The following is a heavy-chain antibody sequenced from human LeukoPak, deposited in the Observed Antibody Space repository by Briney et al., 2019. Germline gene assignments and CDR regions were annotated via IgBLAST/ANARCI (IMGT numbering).Heavy chain of an antibody. CDR3: ARTMTTMTTHGELDF. CDR1: GGTFSSYA. Sequence: ASVKVSCKASGGTFSSYAISWVRQAPGQGLEWMGGIIPIFGTANYAQKFQGRVTITADESTSTAYMELRNLSSDDTAVYYCARTMTTMTTHGELDFWGQGTLVTVSS. J-gene: IGHJ4*02. V-gene: IGHV1-69*13. CDR2: IIPIFGTA. D-gene: IGHD4-17*01.